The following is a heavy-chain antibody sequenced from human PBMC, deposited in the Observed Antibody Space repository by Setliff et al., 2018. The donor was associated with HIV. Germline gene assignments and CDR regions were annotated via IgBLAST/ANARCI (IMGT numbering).Heavy chain of an antibody. J-gene: IGHJ6*02. V-gene: IGHV4-30-2*02. CDR3: ARPVSKYFYGMDV. Sequence: SETLSLTCAVSGGSISSGGYSWSWIRQPPGKGLEWIGYIYHSGSTYYNPSLKSRVTISVDRSKNQFSLKLSSVTAADTAVYYCARPVSKYFYGMDVWGLGTMVTVSS. CDR2: IYHSGST. D-gene: IGHD6-19*01. CDR1: GGSISSGGYS.